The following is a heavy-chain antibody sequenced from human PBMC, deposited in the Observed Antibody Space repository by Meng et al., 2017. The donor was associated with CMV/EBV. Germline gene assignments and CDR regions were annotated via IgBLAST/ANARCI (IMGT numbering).Heavy chain of an antibody. V-gene: IGHV1-69*10. CDR3: ARSTVTRRGPGAPNYYYYGMDV. J-gene: IGHJ6*02. CDR1: GGTFSSYA. D-gene: IGHD4-11*01. CDR2: IIPILGIA. Sequence: SVKVSCKAPGGTFSSYAISWVRQAPGQGLEWMGGIIPILGIANYAQKFQGRVTITANKSTSTAYMELSSLRSEDTAVYYCARSTVTRRGPGAPNYYYYGMDVWGQGTTVTVSS.